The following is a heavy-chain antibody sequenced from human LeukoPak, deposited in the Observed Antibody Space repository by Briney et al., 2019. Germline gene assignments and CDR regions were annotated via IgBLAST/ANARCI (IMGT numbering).Heavy chain of an antibody. D-gene: IGHD3-10*01. J-gene: IGHJ4*02. V-gene: IGHV3-23*01. Sequence: GGSLRLSCAASGFTFSSYGMSWVRQAPGKGLEWVSAIGGRDGSTYYADSVKGRFTIPRDNSKNTLYVQMNSLRAEDTAVYYCAKGHYYGSGSLDYWGQGTLVTVSS. CDR1: GFTFSSYG. CDR3: AKGHYYGSGSLDY. CDR2: IGGRDGST.